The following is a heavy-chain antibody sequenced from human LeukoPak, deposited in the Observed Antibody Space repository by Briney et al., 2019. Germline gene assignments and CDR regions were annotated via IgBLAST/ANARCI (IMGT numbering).Heavy chain of an antibody. CDR1: GGSVSTIGYS. CDR3: ARGSGGPRRYFDI. Sequence: PLETLSLTCGVSGGSVSTIGYSWSWIRQPPGKGLEWIGYIYQSGSTSYNPSLQSRVTISIDKSKNQFSLKLSSVTAADTAVYYCARGSGGPRRYFDIWGQGTMVTVSS. CDR2: IYQSGST. D-gene: IGHD3-10*01. J-gene: IGHJ3*02. V-gene: IGHV4-30-2*01.